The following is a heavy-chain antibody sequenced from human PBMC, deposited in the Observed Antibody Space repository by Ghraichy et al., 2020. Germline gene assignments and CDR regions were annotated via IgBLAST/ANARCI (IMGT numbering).Heavy chain of an antibody. V-gene: IGHV3-21*01. J-gene: IGHJ4*02. D-gene: IGHD4-17*01. CDR2: ISSSSTYI. Sequence: LSLTCAASGFTFSTYTMNWVCQAPGKWLEWVSSISSSSTYIYYADSVKGRFTISRDNAQNSLYLQMNRLRAEDTAVYYCVRGVNDYGDYILGYWGQGTLVTVSS. CDR1: GFTFSTYT. CDR3: VRGVNDYGDYILGY.